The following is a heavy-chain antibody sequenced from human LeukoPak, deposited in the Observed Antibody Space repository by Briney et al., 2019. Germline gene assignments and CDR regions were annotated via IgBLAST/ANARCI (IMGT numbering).Heavy chain of an antibody. V-gene: IGHV3-7*01. J-gene: IGHJ4*02. Sequence: GGSLRLSCEASGFNLGSSWMAWVRQAPGKGLEWVANIKPDGSEKHYVDSGKGRFTISRDNAKNSPNLQMNSLRAEDTAVYYCARDPNSGYSYSDYWGQGTLVTVSS. CDR3: ARDPNSGYSYSDY. D-gene: IGHD5-18*01. CDR1: GFNLGSSW. CDR2: IKPDGSEK.